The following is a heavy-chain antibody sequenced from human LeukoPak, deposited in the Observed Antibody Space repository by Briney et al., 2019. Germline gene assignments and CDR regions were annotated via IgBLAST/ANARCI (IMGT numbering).Heavy chain of an antibody. CDR2: IYPADSDT. D-gene: IGHD1-1*01. J-gene: IGHJ4*02. V-gene: IGHV5-51*01. CDR3: AGRGTGTTLAFDY. Sequence: GGSLKISCKVSGYTCTTYWIGWVRQMPGKGLEWMGIIYPADSDTRYSPSFQGQVTISVDKPISTAYLQWSSLKASDTAIYYCAGRGTGTTLAFDYWGQGTLVTVSS. CDR1: GYTCTTYW.